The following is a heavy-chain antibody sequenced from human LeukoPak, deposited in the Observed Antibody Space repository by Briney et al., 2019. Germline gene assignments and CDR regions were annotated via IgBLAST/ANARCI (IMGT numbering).Heavy chain of an antibody. V-gene: IGHV3-23*01. Sequence: GGSLRLSCAASGFSFSAYPMGWVRQAPGKGLQWLSGISASGDVTFHADRVKGRFAISRDNSKNTLYLQMTGLRAGDTAGYYCAKSLFTSATGTGRAFHIWGQGTMVTVSS. J-gene: IGHJ3*02. D-gene: IGHD1-1*01. CDR3: AKSLFTSATGTGRAFHI. CDR2: ISASGDVT. CDR1: GFSFSAYP.